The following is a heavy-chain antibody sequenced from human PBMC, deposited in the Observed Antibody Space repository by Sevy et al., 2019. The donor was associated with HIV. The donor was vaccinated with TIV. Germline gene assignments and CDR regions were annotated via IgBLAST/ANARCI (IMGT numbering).Heavy chain of an antibody. J-gene: IGHJ6*02. V-gene: IGHV1-18*01. CDR2: TSDYNGYT. CDR3: AREGYYYRSGTYRPPNYYGMDV. Sequence: ASVKVSCKASGYTFSSYGISWVRQAPGQGLEWMGRTSDYNGYTNYAHKFQGRVTMSTETSTRTAYMELRSLRSDDTAVYFCAREGYYYRSGTYRPPNYYGMDVWGQGTAVTVSS. D-gene: IGHD3-10*01. CDR1: GYTFSSYG.